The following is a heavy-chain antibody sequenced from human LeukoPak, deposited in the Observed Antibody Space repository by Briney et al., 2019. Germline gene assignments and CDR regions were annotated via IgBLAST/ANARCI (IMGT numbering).Heavy chain of an antibody. D-gene: IGHD2-15*01. CDR1: GGSISSSSYY. CDR2: IYYSGST. V-gene: IGHV4-61*05. Sequence: PSETLSLTCTVSGGSISSSSYYWGWIRQPPGKGLEWIGYIYYSGSTNYNPSLKSRVTISVDTSKNQFSLKLSSVTAADTAVYYCARGYCSGGSCYSDYWGQGTLVTVSS. CDR3: ARGYCSGGSCYSDY. J-gene: IGHJ4*02.